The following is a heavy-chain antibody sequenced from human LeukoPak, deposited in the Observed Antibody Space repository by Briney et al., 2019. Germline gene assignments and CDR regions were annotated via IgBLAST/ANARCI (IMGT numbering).Heavy chain of an antibody. Sequence: SETLSLTCTVSGDSINNNNYYWGWIRQPPGEGLEWIGNIYYNGRTYYSPSLKSRVTISVDTSKNQFSLKLSSVTAADTAVYYCARLGDPKRTPHYYFDYWGQGTLVTVSS. CDR2: IYYNGRT. J-gene: IGHJ4*02. CDR3: ARLGDPKRTPHYYFDY. CDR1: GDSINNNNYY. D-gene: IGHD2-21*02. V-gene: IGHV4-39*07.